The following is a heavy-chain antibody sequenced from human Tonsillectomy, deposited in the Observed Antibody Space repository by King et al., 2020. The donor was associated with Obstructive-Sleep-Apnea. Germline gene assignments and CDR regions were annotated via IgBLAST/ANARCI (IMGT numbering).Heavy chain of an antibody. CDR3: ASGPVDFDY. J-gene: IGHJ4*02. V-gene: IGHV3-21*01. CDR2: ISSSSSYI. Sequence: VQLVESGGGLVKPGGSLRLSCAASGFTFSSYSMNWVRQAPGKGLEWVSSISSSSSYIYYGDSVKGRFTISRDNAKNSLYLQMNSLRAEDTAVYYCASGPVDFDYWGQGTLVTVSS. D-gene: IGHD1-14*01. CDR1: GFTFSSYS.